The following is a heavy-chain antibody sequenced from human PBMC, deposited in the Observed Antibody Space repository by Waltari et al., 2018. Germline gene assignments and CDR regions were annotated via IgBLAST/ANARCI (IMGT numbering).Heavy chain of an antibody. D-gene: IGHD2-21*02. CDR1: GFTFSSYW. J-gene: IGHJ4*02. V-gene: IGHV3-74*03. CDR2: ITGDGSGT. CDR3: ARYVVVTAGDY. Sequence: EVQLVESGGGLVQPGGSLSLSCDASGFTFSSYWMHWVRQVPGKGLVWVGRITGDGSGTTYAASVKGRFTISRDNAKNTLFLQMNSLRDEDTAVYYCARYVVVTAGDYWGQGTLVAVSS.